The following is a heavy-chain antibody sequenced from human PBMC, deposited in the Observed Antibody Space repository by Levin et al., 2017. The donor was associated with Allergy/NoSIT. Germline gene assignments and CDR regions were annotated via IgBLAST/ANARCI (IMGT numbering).Heavy chain of an antibody. CDR2: IYYSGTT. V-gene: IGHV4-30-4*01. J-gene: IGHJ6*02. D-gene: IGHD2-21*02. CDR1: GGSIRNNDYY. Sequence: SQTLSLTCNVSGGSIRNNDYYWSWIRQPPGKGLEWIAHIYYSGTTFYNPSLKRRLNVSVDTSKNQFSLKLSSVTAADTAVYYCARATAYYGMDVWGQGTTVTVSS. CDR3: ARATAYYGMDV.